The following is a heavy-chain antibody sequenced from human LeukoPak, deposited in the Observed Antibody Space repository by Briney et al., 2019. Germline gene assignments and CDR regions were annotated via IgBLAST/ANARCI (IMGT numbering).Heavy chain of an antibody. CDR1: GYTFTNYE. D-gene: IGHD1-1*01. Sequence: ASVKVSCKASGYTFTNYEINWVRQGTGQGLEWLGWMNPSSGNTGYAQKFQGRVTMTRDTSASTAYMELSSLRSEDTAVYYCARGGTTGTTGAFDIWGQGTMVTVSS. CDR2: MNPSSGNT. J-gene: IGHJ3*02. V-gene: IGHV1-8*01. CDR3: ARGGTTGTTGAFDI.